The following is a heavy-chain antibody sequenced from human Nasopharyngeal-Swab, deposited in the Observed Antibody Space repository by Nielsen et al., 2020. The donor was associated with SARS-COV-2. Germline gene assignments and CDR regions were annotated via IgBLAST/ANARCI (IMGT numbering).Heavy chain of an antibody. CDR3: ARFFYYGNGSYYYTFDI. CDR1: GGSISSDDYY. V-gene: IGHV4-30-4*01. J-gene: IGHJ3*02. Sequence: LRLSCTVSGGSISSDDYYWSWIRRPPGKGLEWIGYIHYSGTTYYNPSLKSRVTISVDTSKGQFSLRLSSVTAADTAVYYCARFFYYGNGSYYYTFDIWGQGTMVTVSS. D-gene: IGHD3-22*01. CDR2: IHYSGTT.